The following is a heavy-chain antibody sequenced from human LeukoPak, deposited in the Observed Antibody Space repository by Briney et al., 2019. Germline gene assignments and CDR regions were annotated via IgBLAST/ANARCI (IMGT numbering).Heavy chain of an antibody. CDR1: GYTFTGYY. D-gene: IGHD6-19*01. CDR3: ARGLPGYSSGWYPI. CDR2: INPNSGGT. Sequence: ASVKVSCKASGYTFTGYYIHWVRQAPGQGLEWMGWINPNSGGTNYAQKFQGRVTMTRDTSISTAYMELSRLRSDDTAVYYCARGLPGYSSGWYPIWGQGTLVTVSS. V-gene: IGHV1-2*02. J-gene: IGHJ4*02.